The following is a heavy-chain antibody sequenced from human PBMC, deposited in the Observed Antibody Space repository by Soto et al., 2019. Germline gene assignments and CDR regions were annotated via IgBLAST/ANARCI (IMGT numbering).Heavy chain of an antibody. J-gene: IGHJ4*02. D-gene: IGHD1-26*01. CDR2: SHYTRAT. Sequence: SETLSRTCTVSVGSITGYYWSWIRQSPGKGLEWFGCSHYTRATNDNPSLKSRVTISVGTSKNQVALTLSSATAADTAGYYCARERTPRSGFDNWGQRTQVSVS. CDR1: VGSITGYY. V-gene: IGHV4-59*01. CDR3: ARERTPRSGFDN.